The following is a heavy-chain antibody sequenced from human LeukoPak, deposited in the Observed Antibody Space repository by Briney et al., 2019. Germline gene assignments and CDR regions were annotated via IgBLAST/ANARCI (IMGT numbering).Heavy chain of an antibody. J-gene: IGHJ4*02. CDR2: IYSGDIT. CDR1: GFTVSSNY. CDR3: ARGRYCSVGRTYWDY. Sequence: PGGSLRLSCAASGFTVSSNYMNWVRQAPGKGLEWVSLIYSGDITYYADSVKGRFTISRDNSKNTLYLQMHSLRAEDTAVYYCARGRYCSVGRTYWDYWGQGTLVTVSS. D-gene: IGHD2-15*01. V-gene: IGHV3-53*01.